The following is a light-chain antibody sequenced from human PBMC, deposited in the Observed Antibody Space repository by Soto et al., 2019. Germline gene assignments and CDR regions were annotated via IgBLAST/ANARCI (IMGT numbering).Light chain of an antibody. CDR1: QSVSSSY. CDR3: LQYGSSWT. V-gene: IGKV3-20*01. Sequence: EIVLTQSPGTLSLSPGERATLSCRASQSVSSSYLVWYQQKPGQAPRLLIYAAPNRATGIPDRFSGSGSVTDFALTISRLEHEDVAVYYCLQYGSSWTFGRGTKVEIK. J-gene: IGKJ1*01. CDR2: AAP.